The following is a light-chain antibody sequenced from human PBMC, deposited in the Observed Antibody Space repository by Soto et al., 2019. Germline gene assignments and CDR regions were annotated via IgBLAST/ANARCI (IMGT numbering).Light chain of an antibody. CDR3: QQYGSSTG. V-gene: IGKV3-20*01. Sequence: EIVLTQSPGTLSLSPGERATLSCRASQSVSSNYLAWYQQKPGQAPRLLIYGASSRATGIPDRVSGSGSGTDFTLTITRLEPEDFAVYYCQQYGSSTGFGQGTKVEIK. CDR2: GAS. CDR1: QSVSSNY. J-gene: IGKJ1*01.